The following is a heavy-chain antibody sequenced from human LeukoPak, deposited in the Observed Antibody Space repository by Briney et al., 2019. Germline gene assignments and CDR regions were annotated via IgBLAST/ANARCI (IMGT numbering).Heavy chain of an antibody. J-gene: IGHJ3*02. V-gene: IGHV1-18*01. CDR2: ISAYNGNT. D-gene: IGHD1-26*01. Sequence: ASVKVPCKASGYTFTSYGISWVRQAPGQGLEWMGWISAYNGNTNYAQKLQGRVTMTTDTSTSTAYMELRSLRSDDTAVYYCARDAWELNAFDIWGQGTMVTVSS. CDR1: GYTFTSYG. CDR3: ARDAWELNAFDI.